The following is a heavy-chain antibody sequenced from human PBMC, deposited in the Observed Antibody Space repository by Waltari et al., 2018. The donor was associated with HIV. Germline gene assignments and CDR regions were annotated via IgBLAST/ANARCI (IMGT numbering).Heavy chain of an antibody. Sequence: EVQLVESGGGLVKPGGSLRLSCAASGFTFSSYSMNWVRQAPGKGLEWVSSISSSSSYIYYADSVKGRFTISRDNAKNSLYLQMNSLRAEDTAVYYCARQKIAVAGTSWFDPWGQGTLVTVS. CDR1: GFTFSSYS. V-gene: IGHV3-21*01. J-gene: IGHJ5*02. CDR2: ISSSSSYI. CDR3: ARQKIAVAGTSWFDP. D-gene: IGHD6-19*01.